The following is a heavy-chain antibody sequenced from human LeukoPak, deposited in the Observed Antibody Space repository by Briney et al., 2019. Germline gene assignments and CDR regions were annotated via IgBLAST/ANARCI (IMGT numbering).Heavy chain of an antibody. D-gene: IGHD3-22*01. CDR2: INPNSGGT. Sequence: GASVKVSCKASGYTFTGYYMHWVRQAPGQGLEWMRRINPNSGGTNYAQKFQGRVTMTRDTSISTAYMELSRLRSDDTAVYYCVSYYDSSGYYYAYWGQGTLVTVSS. V-gene: IGHV1-2*06. J-gene: IGHJ4*02. CDR1: GYTFTGYY. CDR3: VSYYDSSGYYYAY.